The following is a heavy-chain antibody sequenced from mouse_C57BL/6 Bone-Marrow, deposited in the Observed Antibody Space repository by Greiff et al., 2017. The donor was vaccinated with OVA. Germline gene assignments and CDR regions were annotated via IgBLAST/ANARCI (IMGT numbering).Heavy chain of an antibody. J-gene: IGHJ3*01. Sequence: EVQLVESGGGLVQPGGSLSLSCAASGFTFTDYYMSWVRQPPGQALEWLGFIRNKANGYTTEYSASVKGRFTISRDNSQSILYLQMNALRAEDSATYYCARGGYYAAYWGQGTLVTVSA. CDR2: IRNKANGYTT. D-gene: IGHD1-1*01. CDR1: GFTFTDYY. V-gene: IGHV7-3*01. CDR3: ARGGYYAAY.